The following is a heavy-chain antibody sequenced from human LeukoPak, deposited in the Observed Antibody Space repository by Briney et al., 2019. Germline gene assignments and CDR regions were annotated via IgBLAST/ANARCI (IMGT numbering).Heavy chain of an antibody. D-gene: IGHD4-11*01. CDR1: GYSISSGYY. CDR2: IYYSGST. Sequence: SETLSLTCTVSGYSISSGYYWGWIRQPPGKGLEWIGYIYYSGSTNYNPSLKSRVTISVNTSKNQFSLKLSSVTAADTAVYYCARADPDYMTDAFDIWGQGTMVTVSS. CDR3: ARADPDYMTDAFDI. V-gene: IGHV4-61*01. J-gene: IGHJ3*02.